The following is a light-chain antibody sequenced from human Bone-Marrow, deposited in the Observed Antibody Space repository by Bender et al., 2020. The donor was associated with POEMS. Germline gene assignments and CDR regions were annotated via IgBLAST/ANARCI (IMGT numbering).Light chain of an antibody. Sequence: QLILTQSPSASASLGASVQLTCTLSGGHTSSVIAWLQQQPGKGPRFLMTLNSDGIHSKGDGIPDRFSGSTSGTERDLIISSLQSEDEADYYCQVWGSGIRVFGGGTKVTV. CDR1: GGHTSSV. CDR3: QVWGSGIRV. CDR2: LNSDGIH. J-gene: IGLJ3*02. V-gene: IGLV4-69*01.